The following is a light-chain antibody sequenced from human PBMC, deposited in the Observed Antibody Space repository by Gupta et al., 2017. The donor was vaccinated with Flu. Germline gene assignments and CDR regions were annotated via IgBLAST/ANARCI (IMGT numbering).Light chain of an antibody. CDR3: QQCFSVPLT. Sequence: DIQMTQSPSSLSASVGDRVTITCRASQSVSGYVNWYQQRPGKAPKLLISDGSNLQSGVPSQFSGSGSGTDFTLTISKLQAEDSATYYCQQCFSVPLTFGGGTKVDIK. CDR2: DGS. J-gene: IGKJ4*01. V-gene: IGKV1-39*01. CDR1: QSVSGY.